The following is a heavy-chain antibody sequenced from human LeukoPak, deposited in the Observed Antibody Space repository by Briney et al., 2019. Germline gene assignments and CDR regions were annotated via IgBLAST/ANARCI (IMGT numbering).Heavy chain of an antibody. Sequence: PSETLSLTCTVPGGSISSYYWSWVRQPPGKGLEWIGYIYHSGTTNYNPSLKSRVTISVDTSKSQFSLKLSSVTAADTAIYYCARNIVGPRQVDYWGQGTLVTVSS. CDR3: ARNIVGPRQVDY. V-gene: IGHV4-59*01. CDR1: GGSISSYY. CDR2: IYHSGTT. J-gene: IGHJ4*02. D-gene: IGHD1-26*01.